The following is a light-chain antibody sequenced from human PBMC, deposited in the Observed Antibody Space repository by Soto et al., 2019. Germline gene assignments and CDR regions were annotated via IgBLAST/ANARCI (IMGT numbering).Light chain of an antibody. J-gene: IGKJ1*01. CDR2: GAS. V-gene: IGKV3-20*01. CDR3: QQYGSSPWT. CDR1: RSVSSN. Sequence: EIVMTQSPATLSVSPGERATLSCRASRSVSSNLAWYQQKPGQAPCLLIYGASTRATGIPARFSGSGSGTDFTLTISRLEPEDFAVYYCQQYGSSPWTFGQGTKVDIK.